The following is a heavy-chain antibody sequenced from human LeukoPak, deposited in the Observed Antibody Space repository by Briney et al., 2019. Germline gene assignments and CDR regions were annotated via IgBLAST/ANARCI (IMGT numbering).Heavy chain of an antibody. V-gene: IGHV4-59*08. CDR3: ASGDHWYRLDY. Sequence: ASETLSLTCIVSGGSISSYYWSWIRQPPRKGLEWIGYIYYTGSTNYNPSLKSRVTISVDTSKNQFSLKLSSVTAADTAVYYCASGDHWYRLDYWGQGTLVSVSS. J-gene: IGHJ4*02. D-gene: IGHD6-13*01. CDR1: GGSISSYY. CDR2: IYYTGST.